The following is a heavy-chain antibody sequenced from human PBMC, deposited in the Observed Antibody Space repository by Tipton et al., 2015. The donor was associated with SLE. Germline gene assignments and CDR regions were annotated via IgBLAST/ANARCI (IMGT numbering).Heavy chain of an antibody. J-gene: IGHJ4*02. Sequence: QSGPEMKKPGSSVKASCKASGGTFSSYAISWVRQAPGQGLEWMGGIIPIFGTANYAQKFQGRVTITADESTSTAYMELSSLRSEDTAVYYCASTPLGAYYFDYWGQGTLVTVSS. CDR3: ASTPLGAYYFDY. CDR1: GGTFSSYA. CDR2: IIPIFGTA. V-gene: IGHV1-69*01. D-gene: IGHD7-27*01.